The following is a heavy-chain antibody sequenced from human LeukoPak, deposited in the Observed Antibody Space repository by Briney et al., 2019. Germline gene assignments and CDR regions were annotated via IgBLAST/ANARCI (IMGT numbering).Heavy chain of an antibody. CDR1: GLTLSTYA. CDR3: ARDLNRRVFTDY. V-gene: IGHV3-64*04. J-gene: IGHJ4*02. Sequence: GGSLRLSCSGSGLTLSTYAMHWVRQAPGKGLEYVSAIDTDGGGTYYADSVKGRFTISRDKSKNTLYLQMDSLRAEDTAVYYCARDLNRRVFTDYWGQGTLVTVSS. CDR2: IDTDGGGT.